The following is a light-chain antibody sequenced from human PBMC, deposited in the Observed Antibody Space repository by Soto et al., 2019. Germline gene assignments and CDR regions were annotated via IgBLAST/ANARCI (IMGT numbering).Light chain of an antibody. CDR1: SSDIGAYNF. Sequence: QSVLTQPASVSGSPGQSITISCTGTSSDIGAYNFVSWYQQHPGKAPKLMLYDVNIRPSGVSNRFSGSKSGNTASLTISGLQAEDEADYYCTSWTTSTTMFGGGTQLTVL. J-gene: IGLJ3*02. CDR2: DVN. V-gene: IGLV2-14*03. CDR3: TSWTTSTTM.